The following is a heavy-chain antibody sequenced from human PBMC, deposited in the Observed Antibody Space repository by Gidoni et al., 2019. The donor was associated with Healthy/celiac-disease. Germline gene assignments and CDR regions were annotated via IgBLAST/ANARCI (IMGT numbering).Heavy chain of an antibody. J-gene: IGHJ4*02. CDR1: GGSISSSSYY. CDR2: IYYSGGT. CDR3: ARRKGTIFGVVMFDY. V-gene: IGHV4-39*01. D-gene: IGHD3-3*01. Sequence: QLQLQESVPGLVQPSETLSLTCTVSGGSISSSSYYWGWIRQPPGKGLEWIGSIYYSGGTYYNPSLKSRVTISVDTAKNQFSLKLSSVTAADTAVYYCARRKGTIFGVVMFDYWGQGTLVTVSS.